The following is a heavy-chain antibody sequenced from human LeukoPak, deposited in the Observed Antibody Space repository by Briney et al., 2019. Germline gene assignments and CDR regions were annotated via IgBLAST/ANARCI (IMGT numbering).Heavy chain of an antibody. CDR2: LYSGGSA. V-gene: IGHV3-53*01. J-gene: IGHJ6*02. CDR1: GFIVSSNY. Sequence: SGGSLRLSCAASGFIVSSNYMNWVRQAPGKGLEWIAVLYSGGSAYYADSVKGRFTISRDNSKNTLHLQIYSLRAEDTAIYYCARDSETETGWYYYGMDVWGQGTTVTVSS. CDR3: ARDSETETGWYYYGMDV. D-gene: IGHD1-1*01.